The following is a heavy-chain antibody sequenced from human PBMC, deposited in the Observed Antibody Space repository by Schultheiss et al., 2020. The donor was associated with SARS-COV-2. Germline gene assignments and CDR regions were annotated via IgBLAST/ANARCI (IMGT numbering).Heavy chain of an antibody. CDR2: IYYSGST. D-gene: IGHD6-6*01. V-gene: IGHV4-39*07. CDR1: GGSISSGDYY. Sequence: SETLSLTCTVSGGSISSGDYYWGWIRQPPGKGLEWIGSIYYSGSTYYNPSLKSRVTISVDTSKNQFSLKLSSVTAADTAVYYCARASIAARRGLDYWGQGTLVTVSS. J-gene: IGHJ4*02. CDR3: ARASIAARRGLDY.